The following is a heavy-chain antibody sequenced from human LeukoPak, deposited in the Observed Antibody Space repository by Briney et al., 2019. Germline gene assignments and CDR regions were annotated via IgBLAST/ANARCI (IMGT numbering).Heavy chain of an antibody. D-gene: IGHD1-26*01. J-gene: IGHJ4*02. CDR3: ARSKSIVGARLFDY. CDR1: GFSLSTSGMC. Sequence: SGPTLVNPTQTLTLTCTFSGFSLSTSGMCASWIRQPPGKALEWLARIDWDDDKYYSTSLKTRLTISKDTSKNQVVLTMTNMDPVDTATYYCARSKSIVGARLFDYWGQGTLVTVSS. V-gene: IGHV2-70*11. CDR2: IDWDDDK.